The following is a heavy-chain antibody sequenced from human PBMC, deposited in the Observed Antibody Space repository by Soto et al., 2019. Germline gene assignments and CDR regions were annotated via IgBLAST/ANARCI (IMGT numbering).Heavy chain of an antibody. CDR2: IIPILGIA. CDR1: GGTFSSYT. D-gene: IGHD4-17*01. CDR3: ARDVIGNGDYPEFAP. J-gene: IGHJ5*02. Sequence: QVQLVQSGAEVKKPGSSVKVSCKASGGTFSSYTISWVRQAPGQGLEWMGRIIPILGIANYAQKFQGRVTITADKSTSTDYMELSSLRSEDTAVYYCARDVIGNGDYPEFAPGGQGTLVTVSS. V-gene: IGHV1-69*08.